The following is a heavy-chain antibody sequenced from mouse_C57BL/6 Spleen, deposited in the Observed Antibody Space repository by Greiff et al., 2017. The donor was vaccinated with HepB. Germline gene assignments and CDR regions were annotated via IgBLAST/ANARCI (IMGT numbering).Heavy chain of an antibody. CDR2: ISSGSSTI. Sequence: EVKVEESGGGLVKPGGSLKLSCAASGFTFSDYGMHWVRQAPEKGLEWVAYISSGSSTIYYADTVKGRFTISRDNAKNTLFLQMTSLRSEDTAMYYCASLYYYGSIPYAMDYWGQGTSVTVSS. J-gene: IGHJ4*01. V-gene: IGHV5-17*01. D-gene: IGHD1-1*01. CDR3: ASLYYYGSIPYAMDY. CDR1: GFTFSDYG.